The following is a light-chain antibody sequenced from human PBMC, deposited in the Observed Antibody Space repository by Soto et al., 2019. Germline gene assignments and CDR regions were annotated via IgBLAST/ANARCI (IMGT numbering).Light chain of an antibody. CDR2: NTN. Sequence: QTVVTQAPSFSVSPGGTVTLTCGLSSGPVFTSSYPNWYQQTPGQAPRTLIFNTNTRSSGVPDRFSGSILGDKAALTITGAQADDDSYYYCLLYLGGGIGVFGGGTQLTVL. V-gene: IGLV8-61*01. J-gene: IGLJ3*02. CDR1: SGPVFTSSY. CDR3: LLYLGGGIGV.